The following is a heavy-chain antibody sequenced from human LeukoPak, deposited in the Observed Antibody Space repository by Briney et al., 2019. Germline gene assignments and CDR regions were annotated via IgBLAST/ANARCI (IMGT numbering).Heavy chain of an antibody. CDR2: IHPGGTI. CDR3: AREGRQDYVYFDY. CDR1: GGFISGSGHY. J-gene: IGHJ4*02. V-gene: IGHV4-31*03. Sequence: SETLSLTCTVSGGFISGSGHYWTWTRQHPGEGLEWLGFIHPGGTIYYNPSLSGRLTISADTSKNQFSLRLTSVTAADTAVFYCAREGRQDYVYFDYWGQGSLVTVSS. D-gene: IGHD4-17*01.